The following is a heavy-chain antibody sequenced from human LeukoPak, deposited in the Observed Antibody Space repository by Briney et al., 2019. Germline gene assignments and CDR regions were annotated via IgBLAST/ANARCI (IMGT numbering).Heavy chain of an antibody. CDR2: INHSGST. Sequence: KTSETLSLTCADYGGSFSGYYWSWIRQPPGKGLEWIGEINHSGSTNYNPSLKSRVTISVDTSKNQFSLKLSSVTAADTAVYYCARDHASSTSCYFDNWGQGTLVTVSS. CDR1: GGSFSGYY. J-gene: IGHJ4*02. V-gene: IGHV4-34*01. CDR3: ARDHASSTSCYFDN. D-gene: IGHD2-2*01.